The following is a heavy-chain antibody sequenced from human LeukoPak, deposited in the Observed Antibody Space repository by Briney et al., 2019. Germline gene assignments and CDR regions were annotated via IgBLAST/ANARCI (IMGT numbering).Heavy chain of an antibody. CDR3: AGDYGDSNYYYYGMDV. CDR1: GYTFTGYY. D-gene: IGHD4-17*01. Sequence: ASVKVSCKASGYTFTGYYMHWVRQAPGQGLEWMGWINPNSGGTNYAQKFQGRVTMTRDTSISTAYMELSRLRSDDTAVYYCAGDYGDSNYYYYGMDVWGQGTTVTVSS. J-gene: IGHJ6*02. V-gene: IGHV1-2*02. CDR2: INPNSGGT.